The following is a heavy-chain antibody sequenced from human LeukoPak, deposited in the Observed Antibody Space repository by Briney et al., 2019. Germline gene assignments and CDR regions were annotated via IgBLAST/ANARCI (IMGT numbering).Heavy chain of an antibody. V-gene: IGHV3-48*03. CDR3: AELGITMIGGV. D-gene: IGHD3-10*02. Sequence: PGGSLRLSCAASGFTFSSYELNWVRQAPGKGLEWVSYISSSGSTIYYADSVKGRFTISRDNAKNSLYLQMNSLRAEDTAVYYCAELGITMIGGVWGKGTTVTISS. J-gene: IGHJ6*04. CDR2: ISSSGSTI. CDR1: GFTFSSYE.